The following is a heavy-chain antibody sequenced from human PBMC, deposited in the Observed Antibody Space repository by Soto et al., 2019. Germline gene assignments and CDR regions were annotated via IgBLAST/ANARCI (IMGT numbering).Heavy chain of an antibody. CDR1: GFTFRNYD. J-gene: IGHJ6*02. CDR3: ARTDRDFYGLDV. CDR2: ISAAGDP. Sequence: EVQLVESGGGLVQPGGSLRLSCEASGFTFRNYDMHWVRQGTGKGLEWVSGISAAGDPDYADSVEGRFTISRENAQNSFFVQMTSLRVGDTAVYYCARTDRDFYGLDVWGQGTTVIVSS. V-gene: IGHV3-13*05.